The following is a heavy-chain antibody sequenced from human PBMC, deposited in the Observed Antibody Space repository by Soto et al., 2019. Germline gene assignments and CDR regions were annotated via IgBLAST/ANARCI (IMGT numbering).Heavy chain of an antibody. CDR3: ARLPGGQSRRQAY. Sequence: GGSLRLSCTASGFHFTYNAMSLVRQSPGKGLQWVSTVSGNGENTYYAESVRGRFTISRDTSKNTLYLQMNSLRVEDTAVYYCARLPGGQSRRQAYWGQGTRVTVSS. CDR1: GFHFTYNA. D-gene: IGHD3-16*01. CDR2: VSGNGENT. J-gene: IGHJ4*02. V-gene: IGHV3-23*01.